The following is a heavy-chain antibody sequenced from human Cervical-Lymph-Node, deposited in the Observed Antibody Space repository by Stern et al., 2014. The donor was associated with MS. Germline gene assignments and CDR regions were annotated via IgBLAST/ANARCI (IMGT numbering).Heavy chain of an antibody. Sequence: VQLVQSGGAVVQPGGSLRLSCEASGFTFSRYDMHWVRQAPGQGLEWMIFVSNDGNHKFYASSVKGRFTISRDNSKNTLHLQMNSMTPNDTAIYYCARDYEDTSMLFDHWGQGTLVTVSS. V-gene: IGHV3-30*03. CDR2: VSNDGNHK. D-gene: IGHD2-8*01. J-gene: IGHJ4*02. CDR3: ARDYEDTSMLFDH. CDR1: GFTFSRYD.